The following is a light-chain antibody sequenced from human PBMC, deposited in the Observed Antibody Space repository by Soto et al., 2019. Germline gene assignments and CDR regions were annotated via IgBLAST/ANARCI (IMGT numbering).Light chain of an antibody. CDR1: SSDVGSYKF. CDR3: FSFTSTNTHV. V-gene: IGLV2-23*01. J-gene: IGLJ7*01. Sequence: QSALTQPASVSGSPGQSITISCTGTSSDVGSYKFVSWYQHHPGKVPKVIIYETSKRPSGVSDRFSGSKSGNTASLTISGLQAEDEADYYCFSFTSTNTHVFGSGTQLTVL. CDR2: ETS.